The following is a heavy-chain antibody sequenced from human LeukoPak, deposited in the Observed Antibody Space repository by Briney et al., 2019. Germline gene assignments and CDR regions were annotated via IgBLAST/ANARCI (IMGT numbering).Heavy chain of an antibody. D-gene: IGHD4-11*01. V-gene: IGHV5-51*01. J-gene: IGHJ3*01. CDR2: VYPEDSDT. Sequence: HGEPLKISCRGSGYHFTTYWIGWVRQLPEKGLGWMGIVYPEDSDTRYSSSFEGRVTVSVDKSINTAYLQWTSLKASDTAIYYCLTTGVWPQCDTAFRVWGQGTVVTVSS. CDR3: LTTGVWPQCDTAFRV. CDR1: GYHFTTYW.